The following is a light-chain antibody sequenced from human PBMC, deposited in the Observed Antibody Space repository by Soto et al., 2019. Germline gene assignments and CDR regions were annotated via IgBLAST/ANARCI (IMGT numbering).Light chain of an antibody. Sequence: QSALTQPASVSGSPGQSITISCTGTSSDVGGYNYVSWYQQHPGKAPKLMIYEVSNRPSGVSNRFSGSKSGNTASLTISGLRAGDGSDYFRSSYTSSSSLSYVFGTGTKLTVL. CDR3: SSYTSSSSLSYV. CDR1: SSDVGGYNY. V-gene: IGLV2-14*01. J-gene: IGLJ1*01. CDR2: EVS.